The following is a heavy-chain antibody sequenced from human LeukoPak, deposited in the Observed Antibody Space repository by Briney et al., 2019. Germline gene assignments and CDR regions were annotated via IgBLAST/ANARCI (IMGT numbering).Heavy chain of an antibody. CDR1: GGSVRGNS. J-gene: IGHJ2*01. CDR2: VYHSGTT. Sequence: SETLSLTCTVSGGSVRGNSSSWIRQSPRKGLEWIGYVYHSGTTNYNPSLSSRVTISADTSRDQFSLRLTSVTAADSAVYYCARVFYYDILTGSMYWYLDLWGRGTLVTVSS. CDR3: ARVFYYDILTGSMYWYLDL. V-gene: IGHV4-59*02. D-gene: IGHD3-9*01.